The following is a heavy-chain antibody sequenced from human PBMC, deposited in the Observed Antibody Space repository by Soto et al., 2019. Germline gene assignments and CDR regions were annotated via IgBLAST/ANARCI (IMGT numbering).Heavy chain of an antibody. D-gene: IGHD6-13*01. Sequence: SETLSLTCTVSGGSISSNYWTWIRQPPGKGLEWIGYVYNSGSTNYNPSLKSRVTISEDTSKSQFSLKVNSMTAAGTAVYYCARYRREAVAGYTLDNWGQGILVTVSS. J-gene: IGHJ4*02. V-gene: IGHV4-59*01. CDR3: ARYRREAVAGYTLDN. CDR2: VYNSGST. CDR1: GGSISSNY.